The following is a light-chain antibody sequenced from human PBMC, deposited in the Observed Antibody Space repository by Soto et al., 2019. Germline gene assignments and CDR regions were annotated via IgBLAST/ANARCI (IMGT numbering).Light chain of an antibody. Sequence: EIVLTQSPGTLSLSPGERATLSCRASQSVSSSYLAWYQQKPGQAPRLLIYGASSRATGIPDRFSGSGSGKDFPLTISRLEPEDLAVYYCQQYGSSTWTFGQGPKVEIK. CDR1: QSVSSSY. CDR3: QQYGSSTWT. CDR2: GAS. V-gene: IGKV3-20*01. J-gene: IGKJ1*01.